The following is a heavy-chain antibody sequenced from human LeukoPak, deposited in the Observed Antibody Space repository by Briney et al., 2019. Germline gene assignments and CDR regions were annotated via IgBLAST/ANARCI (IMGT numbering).Heavy chain of an antibody. J-gene: IGHJ3*02. CDR3: ARQGIESSDAFDI. Sequence: SETLSLTCAVYGGSFSGYYWSWIRQPPGKGLEWIGEINHSGSTNYNPSLKSRVTISVDTSKNQFSLKLNSVTAADTAVYYCARQGIESSDAFDIWGQGTMVTVSS. CDR1: GGSFSGYY. D-gene: IGHD2-21*01. CDR2: INHSGST. V-gene: IGHV4-34*01.